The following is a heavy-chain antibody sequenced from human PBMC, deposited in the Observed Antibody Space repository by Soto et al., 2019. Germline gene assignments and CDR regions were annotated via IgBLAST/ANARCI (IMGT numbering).Heavy chain of an antibody. Sequence: GGSLRLSCTASGFTFGDHAESWVRQHPGEGMEWVGFIRSKAYGVTTDYAASVKGRFRISRDDSKAIAYLQMHSLRTEDIFVYYCTRVLVDTITVSHYYYAMDVWGQGTTVTVS. D-gene: IGHD5-18*01. CDR2: IRSKAYGVTT. CDR1: GFTFGDHA. CDR3: TRVLVDTITVSHYYYAMDV. V-gene: IGHV3-49*04. J-gene: IGHJ6*02.